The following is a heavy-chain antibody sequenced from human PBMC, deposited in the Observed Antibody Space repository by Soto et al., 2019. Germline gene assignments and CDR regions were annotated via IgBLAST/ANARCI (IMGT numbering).Heavy chain of an antibody. D-gene: IGHD3-16*02. CDR2: IIPIVGAA. V-gene: IGHV1-69*13. CDR1: GGTFSNYA. J-gene: IGHJ4*02. Sequence: SVKVSCKASGGTFSNYAISWVRQAPGQGLEWMGGIIPIVGAANYAQKFQGRVTITADESTGTAYMELSSLRSEDTAVYYCATDLFPDYADAWVTFRPADYWGQGTQVTVSS. CDR3: ATDLFPDYADAWVTFRPADY.